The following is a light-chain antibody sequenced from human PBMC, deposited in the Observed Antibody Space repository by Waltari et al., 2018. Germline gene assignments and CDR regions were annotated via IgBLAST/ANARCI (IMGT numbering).Light chain of an antibody. Sequence: QSALTQPASVSGSPGQSITISCTGSSSDIGSYNVVSWYQHHPGKAPKLVIYEVINRPSGVSKRCSGSKSGNTASLTISGLQAEDEADYYCCSYAGSVVFGGGTKLTVL. CDR3: CSYAGSVV. CDR2: EVI. V-gene: IGLV2-23*02. J-gene: IGLJ2*01. CDR1: SSDIGSYNV.